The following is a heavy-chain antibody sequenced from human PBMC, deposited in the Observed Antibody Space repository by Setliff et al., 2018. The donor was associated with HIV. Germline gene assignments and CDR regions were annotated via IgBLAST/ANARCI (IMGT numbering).Heavy chain of an antibody. V-gene: IGHV1-69*13. CDR1: GGTFSSFG. Sequence: GASVKVSCKASGGTFSSFGISWVRQAPGQGLEWMGGITPMFGTAKYAQKFQGRVTITADESTSTVYMEMSSLRSEDTAVYYCAASTEMVTFGYPYYYMDVWGKGTTVTVSS. J-gene: IGHJ6*03. D-gene: IGHD3-16*01. CDR2: ITPMFGTA. CDR3: AASTEMVTFGYPYYYMDV.